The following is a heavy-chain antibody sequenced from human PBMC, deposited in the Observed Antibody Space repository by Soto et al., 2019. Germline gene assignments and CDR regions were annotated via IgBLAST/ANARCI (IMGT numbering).Heavy chain of an antibody. CDR2: INAYNGNT. V-gene: IGHV1-18*01. CDR3: ARGGSSAPPPPPPNWFDP. CDR1: GYTFTSYG. Sequence: GASVKVSCKSSGYTFTSYGISWVRQAPGQGLEWMGWINAYNGNTNYAQKFQGRVTMTTDTSTSTAYMELRSLRSDDTAVYYCARGGSSAPPPPPPNWFDPWGQGTLVPVSS. D-gene: IGHD1-26*01. J-gene: IGHJ5*02.